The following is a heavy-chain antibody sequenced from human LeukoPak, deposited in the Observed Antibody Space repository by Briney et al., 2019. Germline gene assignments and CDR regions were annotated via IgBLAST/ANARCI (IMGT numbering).Heavy chain of an antibody. CDR2: IISDVSST. D-gene: IGHD3-10*02. Sequence: PGGSLRLSCAASGFTFSSYWMHWVRQAPGKGLVWVSRIISDVSSTSYADSVKGRFTISRDNAKNSLYLQMNSLRAEDTAVYYCAELGITMIGGVWGKGTTVTISS. J-gene: IGHJ6*04. CDR3: AELGITMIGGV. CDR1: GFTFSSYW. V-gene: IGHV3-74*01.